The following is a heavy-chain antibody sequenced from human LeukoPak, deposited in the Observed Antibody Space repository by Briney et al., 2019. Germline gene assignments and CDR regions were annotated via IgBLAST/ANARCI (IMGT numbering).Heavy chain of an antibody. D-gene: IGHD3-3*01. CDR2: INQSGST. V-gene: IGHV4-34*01. J-gene: IGHJ6*03. Sequence: SETLSLTCAVYGGSFSGYYWSWIRQPPGKGLEWIGEINQSGSTNYNPSLKSRVTISVDTSKNQFSLKLSSVTAADTAVYYCARHGHYDFWRELYFYYCYMDVWGKGTTVTVS. CDR3: ARHGHYDFWRELYFYYCYMDV. CDR1: GGSFSGYY.